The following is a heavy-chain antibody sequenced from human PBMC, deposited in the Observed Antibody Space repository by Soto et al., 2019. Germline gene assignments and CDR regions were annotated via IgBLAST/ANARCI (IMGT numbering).Heavy chain of an antibody. CDR3: AREGSRPYYYYGMDV. J-gene: IGHJ6*02. D-gene: IGHD1-26*01. V-gene: IGHV1-18*01. CDR1: GYTFTSYG. Sequence: ASVKVSCKASGYTFTSYGFSRVRQAPGQGLEWMGWISAYNGNTNYAQKLQGRVTMTTDTSTSTAYMELRSLRSDDTAVYYCAREGSRPYYYYGMDVWGQGTLVTVSS. CDR2: ISAYNGNT.